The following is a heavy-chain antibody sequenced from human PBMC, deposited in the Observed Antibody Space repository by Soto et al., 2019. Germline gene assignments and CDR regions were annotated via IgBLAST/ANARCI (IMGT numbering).Heavy chain of an antibody. Sequence: GGSLRLSCSVSGFTFSSYAMHWVRQAPGKGLEYVSSISSNGGSTYYADSVKGRFTISRDNSKNTLNLQMSSLTTEDTAAYYCVKDRWVDYWGQGTLVTVSS. D-gene: IGHD6-13*01. J-gene: IGHJ4*02. CDR3: VKDRWVDY. V-gene: IGHV3-64D*06. CDR2: ISSNGGST. CDR1: GFTFSSYA.